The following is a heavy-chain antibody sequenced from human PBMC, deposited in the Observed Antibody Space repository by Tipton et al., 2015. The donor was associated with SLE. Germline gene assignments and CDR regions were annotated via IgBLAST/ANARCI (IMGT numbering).Heavy chain of an antibody. CDR3: ARDPSGSYYPWAFDI. CDR1: GGSISSGSYY. V-gene: IGHV4-61*02. D-gene: IGHD3-10*01. J-gene: IGHJ3*02. Sequence: TLSLTCTVSGGSISSGSYYWSWIRQPAGKGLEWIGRIYTSGGTNYNPSLKSRVTISVDTSKNQFSLKLSSVTAADTAVYYCARDPSGSYYPWAFDIWGQGTMVTVSS. CDR2: IYTSGGT.